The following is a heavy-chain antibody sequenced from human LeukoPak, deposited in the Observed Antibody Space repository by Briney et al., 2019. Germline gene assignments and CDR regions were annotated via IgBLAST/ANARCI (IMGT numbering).Heavy chain of an antibody. CDR1: GFTFGDYA. V-gene: IGHV3-49*03. D-gene: IGHD3-3*01. CDR2: IRSKAYGGTT. J-gene: IGHJ5*02. CDR3: TRARITIFGVVNRFDP. Sequence: GSLRLSCTASGFTFGDYAMSWFRQAPGKGLEWVGFIRSKAYGGTTEYAASVKGRFTISRDDSKSIAYLQMNSLKTEDTAVYYCTRARITIFGVVNRFDPWGQGTLVTVSS.